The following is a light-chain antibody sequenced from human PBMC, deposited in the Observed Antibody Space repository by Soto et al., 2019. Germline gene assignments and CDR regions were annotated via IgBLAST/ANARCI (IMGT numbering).Light chain of an antibody. CDR2: LNSDGSH. V-gene: IGLV4-69*01. Sequence: QLVLTQSPSASASLGASVKLTCTLSSGHSSYAIAWHQQQPEKGPRYLMKLNSDGSHSKGDGIPDRFSGSSSGAERYLTFSSRQAVDGDGDYCQPWGTGILLGGGSQLTVL. CDR1: SGHSSYA. J-gene: IGLJ2*01. CDR3: QPWGTGIL.